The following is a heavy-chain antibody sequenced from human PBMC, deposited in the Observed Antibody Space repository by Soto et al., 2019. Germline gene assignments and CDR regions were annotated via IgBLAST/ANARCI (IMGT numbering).Heavy chain of an antibody. V-gene: IGHV1-46*03. CDR2: INPRDGGT. J-gene: IGHJ4*02. CDR1: GYTFTGYY. Sequence: ASVKVSCKASGYTFTGYYMHWVRQAPGQGLEWMGVINPRDGGTSYAQKFQGRVTMTRDTSTSTVYMELSSLRSEDTAMYYCARRGYCSGGSCPLGFDYWGQGTLVTVSS. CDR3: ARRGYCSGGSCPLGFDY. D-gene: IGHD2-15*01.